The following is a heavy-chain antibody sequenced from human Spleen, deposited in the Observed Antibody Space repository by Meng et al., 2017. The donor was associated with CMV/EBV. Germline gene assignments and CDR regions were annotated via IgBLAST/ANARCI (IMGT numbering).Heavy chain of an antibody. CDR3: ARGDDSSGYYYGNRFDY. CDR2: INPSGSRT. Sequence: YTFSNYVMRWVRQAPGQGLEWMGIINPSGSRTSYAQKFQGRVTMTRDTSTSTVYMELSILRSEDTAVYYCARGDDSSGYYYGNRFDYWGQGTLVTVSS. V-gene: IGHV1-46*01. D-gene: IGHD3-22*01. J-gene: IGHJ4*02. CDR1: YTFSNYV.